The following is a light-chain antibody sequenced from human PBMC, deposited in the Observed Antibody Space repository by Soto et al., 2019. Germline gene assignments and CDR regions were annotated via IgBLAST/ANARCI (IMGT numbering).Light chain of an antibody. CDR3: QQYNTYTET. Sequence: DIQMTQSPSTLSVSVGDRVTITCGASQTISSWLDWYQKKPGKAPKLLIYKASTLKSGVPSRLRGSGSGTELTLTITSLKNDDFATYYCQQYNTYTETFGHGTKVDIK. V-gene: IGKV1-5*03. CDR1: QTISSW. CDR2: KAS. J-gene: IGKJ1*01.